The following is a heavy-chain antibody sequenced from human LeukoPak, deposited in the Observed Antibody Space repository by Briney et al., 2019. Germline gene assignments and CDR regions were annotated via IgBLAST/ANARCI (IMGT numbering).Heavy chain of an antibody. D-gene: IGHD1-26*01. CDR3: ARGLRSGSYCDH. CDR2: IKQDGSEK. Sequence: GGSLRLSCAASGFTSSSYWMSWVRQAPGKGLEWVANIKQDGSEKYYVDSVKGRFTISRDNAKNSLYLQMNSLRAEDTAVYYCARGLRSGSYCDHWGQGTLVTVSS. CDR1: GFTSSSYW. V-gene: IGHV3-7*01. J-gene: IGHJ4*02.